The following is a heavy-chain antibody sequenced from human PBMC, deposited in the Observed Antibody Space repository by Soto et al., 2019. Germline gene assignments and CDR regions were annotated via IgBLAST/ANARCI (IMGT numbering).Heavy chain of an antibody. J-gene: IGHJ4*02. D-gene: IGHD3-10*01. V-gene: IGHV4-31*03. CDR1: GNSISTGAYY. Sequence: SETLSLTCTVSGNSISTGAYYWSWLRQHPVKGLGWIGHIFYSGNTHYSPSLESRVTISVDTSNNQFSIKLTSVTVAETAVYYCAREGRSAAPQAGFDLWGQGTLVTVSS. CDR2: IFYSGNT. CDR3: AREGRSAAPQAGFDL.